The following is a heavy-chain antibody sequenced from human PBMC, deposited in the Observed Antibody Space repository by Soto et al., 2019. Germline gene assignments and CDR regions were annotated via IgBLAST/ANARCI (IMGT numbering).Heavy chain of an antibody. Sequence: GGSLRLSCAASGFTFSDYYMSWIRQAPGKGLEWVSYISSSGSTIYYADSVKGRFTISRDNAKNSLYLQMNSLRAEDTAVYYCARILRYFDWLTNLDYWGQGTLVTVSS. V-gene: IGHV3-11*01. CDR1: GFTFSDYY. D-gene: IGHD3-9*01. CDR2: ISSSGSTI. CDR3: ARILRYFDWLTNLDY. J-gene: IGHJ4*02.